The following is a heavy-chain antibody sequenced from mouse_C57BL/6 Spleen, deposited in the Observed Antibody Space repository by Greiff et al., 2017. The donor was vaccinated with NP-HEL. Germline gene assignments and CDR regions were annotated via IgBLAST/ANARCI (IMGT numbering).Heavy chain of an antibody. CDR1: GFTFSDYG. CDR3: ARSDGYGYYAMDY. J-gene: IGHJ4*01. CDR2: ISSGSSTI. D-gene: IGHD2-2*01. Sequence: DVKLVESGGGLVKPGGSLKLSCPASGFTFSDYGMHWVRQAPEKGLEWVAYISSGSSTIYYADTVKGRFTISRDNAKNTLFLQMTSLRSEDTAMYYCARSDGYGYYAMDYWGQGTSVTVSS. V-gene: IGHV5-17*01.